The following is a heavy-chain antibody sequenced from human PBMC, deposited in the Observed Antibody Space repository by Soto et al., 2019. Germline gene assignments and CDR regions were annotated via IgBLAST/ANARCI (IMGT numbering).Heavy chain of an antibody. CDR3: ARDRAYYDFWSGYSPSYYYYGMDV. CDR2: INPSGGST. J-gene: IGHJ6*02. V-gene: IGHV1-46*01. CDR1: GYTFTSYY. Sequence: ASVKVSCKASGYTFTSYYMHWVRQAPGQGLEWMGIINPSGGSTSYAQKFQGRVTMTRDTSASTVYMELSSLRSEDTAVYYCARDRAYYDFWSGYSPSYYYYGMDVWGQGTPVTVSS. D-gene: IGHD3-3*01.